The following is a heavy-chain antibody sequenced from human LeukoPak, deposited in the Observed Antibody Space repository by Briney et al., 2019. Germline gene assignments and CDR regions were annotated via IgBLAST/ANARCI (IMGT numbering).Heavy chain of an antibody. Sequence: GSSVKVSCKASGGTFSSYAISWVRQAPGQGLEWMGRIIPILGIANYAQKFQGRVTITADKSTSTAYMELSSLRSEDTAVYYCAREAHDSSGYYDYWGQGTLVTVPS. J-gene: IGHJ4*02. V-gene: IGHV1-69*04. CDR1: GGTFSSYA. CDR3: AREAHDSSGYYDY. D-gene: IGHD3-22*01. CDR2: IIPILGIA.